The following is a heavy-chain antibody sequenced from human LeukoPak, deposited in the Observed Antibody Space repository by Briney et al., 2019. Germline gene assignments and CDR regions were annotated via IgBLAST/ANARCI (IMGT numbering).Heavy chain of an antibody. CDR2: ISGSGGST. V-gene: IGHV3-23*01. Sequence: GGSLRLSCAASGFTFTTYAMSWVRQAPGKGLEWVSAISGSGGSTYYADSVKGRFTISRDNAKNSLYLQMNSLRAEDTAVYYCASYRSPLSSSGPTIDYWGQGTLVTVSS. J-gene: IGHJ4*02. CDR3: ASYRSPLSSSGPTIDY. D-gene: IGHD6-6*01. CDR1: GFTFTTYA.